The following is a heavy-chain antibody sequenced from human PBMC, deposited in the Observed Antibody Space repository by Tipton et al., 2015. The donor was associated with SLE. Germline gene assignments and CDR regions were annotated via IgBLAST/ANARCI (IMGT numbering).Heavy chain of an antibody. CDR3: ARNLDPGDAFDI. Sequence: TLSLTCAVYGGSFSGYYWSWIRQPPGKGLEWIGEINHSGSTNYNPCLKSRVTISVDTSKNQFSLKLSSVTAADTAVYYCARNLDPGDAFDIWGQGTMVTVSS. J-gene: IGHJ3*02. CDR2: INHSGST. V-gene: IGHV4-34*01. D-gene: IGHD1-1*01. CDR1: GGSFSGYY.